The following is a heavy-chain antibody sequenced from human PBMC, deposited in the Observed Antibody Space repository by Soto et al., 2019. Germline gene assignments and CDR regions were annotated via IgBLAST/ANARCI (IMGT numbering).Heavy chain of an antibody. CDR1: GFTFSSYA. D-gene: IGHD2-2*01. J-gene: IGHJ4*02. CDR3: ARCLGSSDSCYRGYFDY. CDR2: ISGSGLNT. Sequence: PGGSLRLSCAASGFTFSSYAMSWVRQAPGKGLEWVSAISGSGLNTYYADSLKGRFTVSRDNAKNSLYLQMNSLKDEDTAVYYCARCLGSSDSCYRGYFDYWGQGTLVTVSS. V-gene: IGHV3-23*01.